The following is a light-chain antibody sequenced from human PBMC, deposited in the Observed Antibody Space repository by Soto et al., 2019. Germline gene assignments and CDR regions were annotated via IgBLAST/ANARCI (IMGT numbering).Light chain of an antibody. CDR1: NNDVGGYNY. J-gene: IGLJ7*01. CDR2: DVT. Sequence: QSVLTQPRSVSGSPGQSVTISCTGTNNDVGGYNYVSWYQQHPGKAPRVLIYDVTKRPSGVPDRFSGSKSGNTAALTISGLRAEDDADYYCSSYAGTNIVLFGGGTQLTVL. CDR3: SSYAGTNIVL. V-gene: IGLV2-11*01.